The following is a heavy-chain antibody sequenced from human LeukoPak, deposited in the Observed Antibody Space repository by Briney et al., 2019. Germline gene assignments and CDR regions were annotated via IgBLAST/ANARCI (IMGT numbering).Heavy chain of an antibody. J-gene: IGHJ4*02. CDR1: GGSFSGYY. CDR2: IYYSEST. V-gene: IGHV4-59*08. CDR3: ARGNNGYDV. D-gene: IGHD5-12*01. Sequence: PSETLSLTCAVYGGSFSGYYWSRIRQPPGKGLEWIGYIYYSESTNYNPSLKSRVTISVDTSKNQLSLKLTSVTAADKAAYYCARGNNGYDVWGQGNLVTVSS.